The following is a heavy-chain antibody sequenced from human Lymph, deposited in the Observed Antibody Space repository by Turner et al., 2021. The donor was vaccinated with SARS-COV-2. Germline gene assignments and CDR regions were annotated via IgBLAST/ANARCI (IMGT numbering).Heavy chain of an antibody. D-gene: IGHD5-18*01. V-gene: IGHV1-46*01. CDR3: ARDPPIQIWVDYFYYGMDV. CDR1: VSTFTSYS. Sequence: QVQLEQSGAEVKKPGASVKVSCKAAVSTFTSYSMHWVRQAPGQGLERIGIINASGGSTSYAQKFQGRVTMTRDTSTSTVYMELSSLRSEDTAVYYCARDPPIQIWVDYFYYGMDVWGQGTTVTVSS. CDR2: INASGGST. J-gene: IGHJ6*02.